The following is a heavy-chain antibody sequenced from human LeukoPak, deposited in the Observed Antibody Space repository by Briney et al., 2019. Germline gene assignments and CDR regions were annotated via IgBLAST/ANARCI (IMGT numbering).Heavy chain of an antibody. CDR3: AKSNGYGLVDI. D-gene: IGHD3-10*01. J-gene: IGHJ3*02. Sequence: SETLSLTCAVYGGPFSGYYWSWIRQPPGKGLEWIGEINHSGSTNYNPSLKSRVTISVDTSRNQFSLKLNSVTAADTAVYYCAKSNGYGLVDIWGQGTMVTVSS. V-gene: IGHV4-34*01. CDR2: INHSGST. CDR1: GGPFSGYY.